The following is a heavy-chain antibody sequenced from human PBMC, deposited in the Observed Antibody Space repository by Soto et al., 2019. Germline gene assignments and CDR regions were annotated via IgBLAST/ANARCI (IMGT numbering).Heavy chain of an antibody. V-gene: IGHV3-21*04. CDR3: ARDHHRYSGYDYVDY. Sequence: GGSLRLSCAASGFTFSSYSMNWVRQAQGKGLEWVSSISSSSSYTNYADSVKGRFTISRDNAKNSLYLQMNSLRAEDTAVYYCARDHHRYSGYDYVDYWGQGT. J-gene: IGHJ4*02. D-gene: IGHD5-12*01. CDR1: GFTFSSYS. CDR2: ISSSSSYT.